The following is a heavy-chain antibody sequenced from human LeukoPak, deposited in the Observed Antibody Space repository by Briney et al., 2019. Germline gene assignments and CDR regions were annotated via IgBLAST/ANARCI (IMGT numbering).Heavy chain of an antibody. CDR3: AREPGYSSSWRHFYYYYYYMDV. CDR2: INHSGST. Sequence: SETLSLTCAVYGGSFSGYYWSWIRQPPGKGLEWIGEINHSGSTNYNPSLKSRVTISVDTSKNQFSLKLSSVTAADTAVYYCAREPGYSSSWRHFYYYYYYMDVWGKGTTVTISS. V-gene: IGHV4-34*01. D-gene: IGHD6-13*01. CDR1: GGSFSGYY. J-gene: IGHJ6*03.